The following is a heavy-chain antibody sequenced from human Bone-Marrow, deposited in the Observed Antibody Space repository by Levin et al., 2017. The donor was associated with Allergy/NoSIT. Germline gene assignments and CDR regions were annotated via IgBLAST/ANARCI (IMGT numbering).Heavy chain of an antibody. D-gene: IGHD5-12*01. Sequence: LAGGSLRLSCAASGFTFSSYDMQWVRQATGKGLEWVSGIGTTGDTHYADSVKGRFIISRENARNSLYLQMSGLRAGDTAVYYCARSSGYFGSDFDYWGQGTLVTVSS. CDR2: IGTTGDT. J-gene: IGHJ4*02. V-gene: IGHV3-13*04. CDR3: ARSSGYFGSDFDY. CDR1: GFTFSSYD.